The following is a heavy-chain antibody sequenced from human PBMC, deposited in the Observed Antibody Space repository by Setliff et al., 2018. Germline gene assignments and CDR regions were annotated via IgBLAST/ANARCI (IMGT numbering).Heavy chain of an antibody. D-gene: IGHD2-2*01. CDR2: ITWDGYS. J-gene: IGHJ5*02. CDR1: GFTLEDYT. CDR3: AKAPAPYAASLLNWFDP. V-gene: IGHV3-43*01. Sequence: PGGSLRLSCAASGFTLEDYTVHWVRQAPGKGLEWVSLITWDGYSYYADSMKGRFTISRDNSKNTLYLQMNSLRAEDTAVYYCAKAPAPYAASLLNWFDPWGQGTLVTVSS.